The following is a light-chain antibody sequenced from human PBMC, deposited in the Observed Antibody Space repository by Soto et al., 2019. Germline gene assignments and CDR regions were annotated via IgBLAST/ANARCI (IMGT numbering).Light chain of an antibody. CDR2: DVS. J-gene: IGLJ2*01. CDR1: SSDIGAYDY. Sequence: QSALTQPRSESGSPGQSVTISCTGTSSDIGAYDYVSWYQQLPDKAPRIMIYDVSERPSGVPDRFSGSKSGNTASLTISGLQAEDEGDYYCCSYAGRYIWIFGGGTKVTVL. CDR3: CSYAGRYIWI. V-gene: IGLV2-11*01.